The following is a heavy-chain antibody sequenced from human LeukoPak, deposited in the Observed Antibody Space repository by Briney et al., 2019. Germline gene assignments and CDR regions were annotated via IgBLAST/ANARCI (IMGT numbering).Heavy chain of an antibody. CDR1: GGSISSSSYY. D-gene: IGHD6-13*01. V-gene: IGHV4-39*07. CDR3: ARAGGPSSWYRDYGMDV. J-gene: IGHJ6*02. Sequence: PSETLSLTCTVSGGSISSSSYYWSWIRQPPGKGLEWIGEINHSGSTNYNPSLKSRVTISVDTSKNQFSLKLSSVTAADTAVYYCARAGGPSSWYRDYGMDVWGQGTTVTVSS. CDR2: INHSGST.